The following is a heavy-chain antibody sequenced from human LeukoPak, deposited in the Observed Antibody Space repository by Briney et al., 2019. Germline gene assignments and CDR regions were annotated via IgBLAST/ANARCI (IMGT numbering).Heavy chain of an antibody. Sequence: SSETLSLTCTVSSGSISSGDYYWSWIRQPPGKGLEWIGYIYYSGSTYYNPSLKSRVTISVDTSKNQFSLKLSSVTAADTAVYYCARGPDTAMVHFDYWGQGTLVTVSS. D-gene: IGHD5-18*01. CDR1: SGSISSGDYY. J-gene: IGHJ4*02. CDR2: IYYSGST. CDR3: ARGPDTAMVHFDY. V-gene: IGHV4-30-4*08.